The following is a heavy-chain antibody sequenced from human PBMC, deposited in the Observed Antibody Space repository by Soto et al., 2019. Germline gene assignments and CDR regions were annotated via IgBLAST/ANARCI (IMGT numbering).Heavy chain of an antibody. Sequence: QVQLVQSGAEVKKPGSSVKVSCKASGGTFSSYAISWVRQAPGQGLEWMGGIIPIVGTANYAQKFQGRVTITADESTSTAYMELSSLRYEDTAVYYCARDSPHYRSAYYGMDVWGQGTTVTVSS. V-gene: IGHV1-69*01. CDR1: GGTFSSYA. CDR3: ARDSPHYRSAYYGMDV. CDR2: IIPIVGTA. D-gene: IGHD2-21*01. J-gene: IGHJ6*02.